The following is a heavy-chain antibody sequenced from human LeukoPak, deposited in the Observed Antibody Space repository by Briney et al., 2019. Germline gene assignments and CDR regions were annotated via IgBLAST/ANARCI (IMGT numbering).Heavy chain of an antibody. CDR3: ARRTSDDYGDYGDY. J-gene: IGHJ4*02. CDR2: INHSGST. D-gene: IGHD4-17*01. Sequence: SETLSLTCAVYGGSFNGFYWSWIRQPPGKGLEWIGEINHSGSTNYNPSLKSRVTISVDTSKNQSSLQLSSVTAADTAVYYCARRTSDDYGDYGDYWGQGTLVTVSS. CDR1: GGSFNGFY. V-gene: IGHV4-34*01.